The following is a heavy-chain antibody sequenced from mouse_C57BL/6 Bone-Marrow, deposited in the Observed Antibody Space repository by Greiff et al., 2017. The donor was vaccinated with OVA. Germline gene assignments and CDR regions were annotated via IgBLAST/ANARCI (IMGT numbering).Heavy chain of an antibody. D-gene: IGHD2-1*01. J-gene: IGHJ4*01. Sequence: EVQLQESGPVLVKPGASVKMSCKASGYTFTDYYMNWVKQSHGKSLEWIGVINPYNGGTSYNQKFKGKATLTVDKSSSTAYMELNSLTSEDSAVYYCARSGSIYYGNYYYAMDYWGQGTSVTVSS. CDR2: INPYNGGT. V-gene: IGHV1-19*01. CDR1: GYTFTDYY. CDR3: ARSGSIYYGNYYYAMDY.